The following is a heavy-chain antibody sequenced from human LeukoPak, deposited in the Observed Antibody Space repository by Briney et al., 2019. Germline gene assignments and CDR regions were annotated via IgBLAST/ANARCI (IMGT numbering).Heavy chain of an antibody. J-gene: IGHJ5*02. CDR3: ARVKDIVLMVYAGGNWFDP. D-gene: IGHD2-8*01. V-gene: IGHV4-34*01. Sequence: SETLSLTCAVYGGSFSGYYWSWIRQPPGKGLEWIGEINHSGSTNYNPSLKSRVTISVDTSKIQFSLKLSSVTAADTAVYYCARVKDIVLMVYAGGNWFDPWGQGTLVTVSS. CDR2: INHSGST. CDR1: GGSFSGYY.